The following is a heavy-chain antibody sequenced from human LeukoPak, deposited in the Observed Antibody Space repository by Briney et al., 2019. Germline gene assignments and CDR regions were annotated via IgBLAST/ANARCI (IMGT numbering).Heavy chain of an antibody. D-gene: IGHD2-21*02. CDR2: ISGSGGST. V-gene: IGHV3-23*01. CDR1: GFTFSNYS. Sequence: PGGSLRLSCAAYGFTFSNYSMTWVRQAPGRGLEWVSTISGSGGSTYYADSVKGRFTISRDTASDTVNLQMNSLRAEDTAVYYCARDVEVCRIGACYWTTFDCWGQGTLVTVSS. CDR3: ARDVEVCRIGACYWTTFDC. J-gene: IGHJ4*02.